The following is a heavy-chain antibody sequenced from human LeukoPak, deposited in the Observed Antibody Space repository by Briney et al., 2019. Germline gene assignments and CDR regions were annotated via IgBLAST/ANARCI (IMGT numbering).Heavy chain of an antibody. V-gene: IGHV1-2*02. CDR3: ARALGDYGNNRVYYFDY. CDR2: INPNSGGT. Sequence: ASVKVSCKASGYTFTAYYIHWVRQAPGQGLEWMGWINPNSGGTNYAQKFQGRVIMTRDTSVSTAYMDLSRLTSDDTAMYYCARALGDYGNNRVYYFDYWGQGTLVTVSS. J-gene: IGHJ4*02. CDR1: GYTFTAYY. D-gene: IGHD4-17*01.